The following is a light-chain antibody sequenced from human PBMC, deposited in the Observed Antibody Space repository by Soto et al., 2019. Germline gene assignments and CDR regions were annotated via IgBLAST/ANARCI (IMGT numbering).Light chain of an antibody. Sequence: EIVMTQSPGTLSLSPGERATLSCRARQSVSTYLAWYQQRPGQSPRLLIYGASNRATGVPARFSGSGSGTDFTLTISSLEPEDFAVYYCQERSNWPPITFGPGTRLEIK. CDR1: QSVSTY. J-gene: IGKJ5*01. V-gene: IGKV3-11*01. CDR3: QERSNWPPIT. CDR2: GAS.